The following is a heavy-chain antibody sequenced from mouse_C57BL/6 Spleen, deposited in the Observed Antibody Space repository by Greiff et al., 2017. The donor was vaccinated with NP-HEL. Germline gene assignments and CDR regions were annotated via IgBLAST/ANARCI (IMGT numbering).Heavy chain of an antibody. Sequence: QVQLQQPGAELVKPGASVKLSCKASGYTFTSYWMHWVKQRPGQGLEWIGMIHPNSGSTNYNVKFKSKATLTVDKSSSTAYMQLSSLTSEDSAVYYCARRGIARYWYFDVWGTGTTVTVSS. D-gene: IGHD6-1*01. J-gene: IGHJ1*03. CDR1: GYTFTSYW. V-gene: IGHV1-64*01. CDR2: IHPNSGST. CDR3: ARRGIARYWYFDV.